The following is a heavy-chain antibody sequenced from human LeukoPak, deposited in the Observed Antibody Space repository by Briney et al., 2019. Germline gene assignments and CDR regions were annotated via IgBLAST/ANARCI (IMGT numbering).Heavy chain of an antibody. J-gene: IGHJ4*02. D-gene: IGHD3-22*01. CDR1: GFTFSSYG. V-gene: IGHV3-30*02. CDR3: AKDAPSYYYDSSGYFDY. Sequence: TGGPLKLSCAASGFTFSSYGMHWVRQAPGKGLEWVAFIRYDGSNKYYADSVKGRFTISRDNSKNTLYLQMNSLRAEDTAVYYCAKDAPSYYYDSSGYFDYWGQGTLVTVSS. CDR2: IRYDGSNK.